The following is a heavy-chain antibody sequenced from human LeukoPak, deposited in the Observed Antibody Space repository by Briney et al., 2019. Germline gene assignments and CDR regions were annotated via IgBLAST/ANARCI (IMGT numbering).Heavy chain of an antibody. CDR2: IYYSGST. V-gene: IGHV4-31*03. D-gene: IGHD2-2*02. CDR1: GGSISSGGYY. J-gene: IGHJ6*02. CDR3: ARGPSIVVVPAAIRNYGMGV. Sequence: SETLSLTCTVSGGSISSGGYYWSWIRQHPGKGLEWIGYIYYSGSTYYNPSLKSRVTISVDTSKNQFSLKLSSVTAADTAVYYRARGPSIVVVPAAIRNYGMGVWGQGTTVTVSS.